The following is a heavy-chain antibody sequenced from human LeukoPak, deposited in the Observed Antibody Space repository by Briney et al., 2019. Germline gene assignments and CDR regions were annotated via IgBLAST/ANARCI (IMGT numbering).Heavy chain of an antibody. Sequence: GAPVKVSCKVSGYTLTELSMHWVRQAPGKGLEWMGGFDPEDGETIYAQKFQGRVTMTEDTSTDTAYMELSSLRSEDTAVYYCATESSCGGDCPSDAFDIWGQGTMVTVSS. CDR3: ATESSCGGDCPSDAFDI. V-gene: IGHV1-24*01. J-gene: IGHJ3*02. CDR1: GYTLTELS. CDR2: FDPEDGET. D-gene: IGHD2-21*02.